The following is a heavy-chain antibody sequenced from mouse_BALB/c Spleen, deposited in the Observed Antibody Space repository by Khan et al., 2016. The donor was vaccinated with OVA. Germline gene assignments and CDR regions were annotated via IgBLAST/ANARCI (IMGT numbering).Heavy chain of an antibody. V-gene: IGHV5-9-3*01. CDR1: GFTFSTFA. J-gene: IGHJ3*01. Sequence: EVHLVESGGGLVKPGGSLKLSCAASGFTFSTFAMSWVRQTPEKRLEWVATINSDGDYTYYPDNVTGRFTISRDNAKNTLYLQMNSLRSEDTAMYYCARSPYGNFAYWGQGTLVTVSA. D-gene: IGHD2-1*01. CDR3: ARSPYGNFAY. CDR2: INSDGDYT.